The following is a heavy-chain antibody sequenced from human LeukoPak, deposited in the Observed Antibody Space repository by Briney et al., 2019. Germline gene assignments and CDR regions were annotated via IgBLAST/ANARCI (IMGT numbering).Heavy chain of an antibody. J-gene: IGHJ4*02. D-gene: IGHD3-22*01. V-gene: IGHV3-30*04. CDR2: ISYDGSNK. CDR3: ARVLYYYDSSGYYPADY. CDR1: GFTFSSYA. Sequence: PGRSLRLSCAASGFTFSSYAMHWVRQAPGKGLEWVAVISYDGSNKYYADSVKGRFTISRDNSKNTLYLQMNSLRAEDTAVYYCARVLYYYDSSGYYPADYWGQGTLVTVSS.